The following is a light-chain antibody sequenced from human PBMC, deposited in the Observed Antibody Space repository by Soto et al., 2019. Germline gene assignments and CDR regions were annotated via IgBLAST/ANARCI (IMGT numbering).Light chain of an antibody. V-gene: IGLV2-18*02. CDR1: RSDVGTYNR. CDR3: SSYTSSTTVV. Sequence: QSALTQPPSVSGSPGQSVTISCTGTRSDVGTYNRVSWYQQSPGTAPKLMIYEVSNRPSGVPDRFSGSKSGNTASLTISGLQPEDDADYYCSSYTSSTTVVFGGGTKVTVL. J-gene: IGLJ2*01. CDR2: EVS.